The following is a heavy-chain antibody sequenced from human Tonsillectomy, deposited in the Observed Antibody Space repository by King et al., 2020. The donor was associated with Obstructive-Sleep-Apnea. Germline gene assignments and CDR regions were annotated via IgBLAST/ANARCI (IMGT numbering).Heavy chain of an antibody. CDR1: GFTFSNSW. Sequence: QLVQSVGGLGEPGGSLTLSCAASGFTFSNSWMGWVRQAPGRVLEWVGLIKSQIDGGTTDYAAPVKGRFTISRDGSKNTLYLQMNSLKSEDTAVYYCTTAPYMWGTYHDNYWGQGTLVTVSS. V-gene: IGHV3-15*01. D-gene: IGHD3-16*02. CDR2: IKSQIDGGTT. J-gene: IGHJ4*02. CDR3: TTAPYMWGTYHDNY.